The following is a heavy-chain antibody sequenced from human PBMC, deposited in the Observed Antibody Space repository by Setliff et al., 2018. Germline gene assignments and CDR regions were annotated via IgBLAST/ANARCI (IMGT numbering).Heavy chain of an antibody. CDR1: GGIIYDHW. J-gene: IGHJ4*02. CDR2: IYSDGSA. V-gene: IGHV4-4*07. D-gene: IGHD3-3*01. CDR3: ARERQGGFLEWAPFDS. Sequence: ETLSLTCSVSGGIIYDHWWTWIRQPAGAGLEWIGRIYSDGSADYNPSLRSRVTISVDKSKNQFFLKLTSMTAAGTALYFCARERQGGFLEWAPFDSWGQGVVVTVSS.